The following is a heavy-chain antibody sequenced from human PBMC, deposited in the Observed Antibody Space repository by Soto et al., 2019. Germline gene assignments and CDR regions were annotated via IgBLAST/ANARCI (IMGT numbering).Heavy chain of an antibody. J-gene: IGHJ4*02. Sequence: EVQLVESGGGLVQPGGSLRLSCAASGFTFSSYWMHWVRQAPGKGLVWVSRLNSDGSSTSYADSVKRRFTISRDNAKNTLYLQMNSLRAEDKAVYYCARGGSTSCYGWGQGTLVTVSS. CDR2: LNSDGSST. CDR1: GFTFSSYW. D-gene: IGHD2-2*01. CDR3: ARGGSTSCYG. V-gene: IGHV3-74*01.